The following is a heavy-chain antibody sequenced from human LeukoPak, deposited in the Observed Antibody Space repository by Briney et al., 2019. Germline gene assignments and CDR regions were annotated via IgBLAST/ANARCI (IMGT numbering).Heavy chain of an antibody. CDR2: IYYSGST. J-gene: IGHJ3*02. CDR3: ARELGIGDAFDI. CDR1: GGSINNYY. V-gene: IGHV4-59*01. Sequence: SETLSLTCTVSGGSINNYYWSWIRQPPGKGLEWIGYIYYSGSTNYNPSLKSRVTISVGTSKNQFSLKLSSVTAADTAVYYCARELGIGDAFDIWGQGTMVTVSS. D-gene: IGHD7-27*01.